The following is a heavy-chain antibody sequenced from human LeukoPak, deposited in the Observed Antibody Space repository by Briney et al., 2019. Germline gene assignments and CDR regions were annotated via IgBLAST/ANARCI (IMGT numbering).Heavy chain of an antibody. Sequence: GGSLRLSCAASGFTVSSNYMTWVRQAPGKGLEWAAILYSDGRTYYADSVKGRFTISRDNSKNGLSLDMNSLRAEDTALYYCARCAGYYNYFYMDVWGRGTTVTVSS. V-gene: IGHV3-53*01. CDR2: LYSDGRT. CDR1: GFTVSSNY. J-gene: IGHJ6*03. CDR3: ARCAGYYNYFYMDV.